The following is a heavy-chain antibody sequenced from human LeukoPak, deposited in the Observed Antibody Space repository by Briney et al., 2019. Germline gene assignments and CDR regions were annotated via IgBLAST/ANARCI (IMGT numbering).Heavy chain of an antibody. Sequence: GGSLRLPCAASGFTFNTYWMSWVRQAPGKGLEWVANIKQDGSEKYYVDSVKGRFTISRDNAKNSLYLQMNSLRAEDTAVYYCAREAYYYYYMDVWGKGTTVTVSS. J-gene: IGHJ6*03. CDR1: GFTFNTYW. CDR3: AREAYYYYYMDV. V-gene: IGHV3-7*01. CDR2: IKQDGSEK.